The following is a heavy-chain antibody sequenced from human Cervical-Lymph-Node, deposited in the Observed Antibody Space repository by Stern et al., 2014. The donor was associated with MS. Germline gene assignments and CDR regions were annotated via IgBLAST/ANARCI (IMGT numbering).Heavy chain of an antibody. J-gene: IGHJ3*01. CDR3: VKETTGYGHGAFDV. CDR2: SSWNSGSI. CDR1: GFTFDAYS. D-gene: IGHD4-17*01. V-gene: IGHV3-9*01. Sequence: VQLVESGGGLVQPGGSLRLSFAASGFTFDAYSFHWVRPAPGKGLEWVSHSSWNSGSIGYADSVKGRFTIFRDNAKNSLYLQMNSLRAEDTALDYCVKETTGYGHGAFDVWGQGTMVTVSS.